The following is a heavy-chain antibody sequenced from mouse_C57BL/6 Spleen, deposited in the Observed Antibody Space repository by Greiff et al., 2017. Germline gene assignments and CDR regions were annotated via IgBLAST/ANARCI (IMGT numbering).Heavy chain of an antibody. CDR2: IDPSDSYT. Sequence: QVQLQQPGAELVRPGTSVKLSCKASGYTFTSYWMHWVKQRPGQGLEWIGVIDPSDSYTNYNQKFKGKATLTVDTSSSTAYMQLSSLTSEDSAVXYCARSGSTGTWGSYFDYWGQGTTLTVSS. CDR3: ARSGSTGTWGSYFDY. J-gene: IGHJ2*01. CDR1: GYTFTSYW. V-gene: IGHV1-59*01. D-gene: IGHD4-1*01.